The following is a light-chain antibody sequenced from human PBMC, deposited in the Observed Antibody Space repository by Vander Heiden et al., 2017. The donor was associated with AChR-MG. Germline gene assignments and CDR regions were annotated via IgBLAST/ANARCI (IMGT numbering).Light chain of an antibody. CDR1: SSDVGGYNY. CDR3: SSYTSSSTSYV. J-gene: IGLJ1*01. Sequence: QSALTQPAPVSRSPGPSITISCTGTSSDVGGYNYVSWYRQHPGKAPKLIIYDVSNRPSGVSNRFSGSKSGNTASLTISGLQAEDEADYYCSSYTSSSTSYVFGTGTKVTVL. CDR2: DVS. V-gene: IGLV2-14*03.